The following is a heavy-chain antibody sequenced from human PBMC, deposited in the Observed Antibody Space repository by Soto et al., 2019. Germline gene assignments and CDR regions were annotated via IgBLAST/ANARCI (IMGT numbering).Heavy chain of an antibody. CDR3: ARDQGIAAAGVVPAFDI. J-gene: IGHJ3*02. CDR1: GGTFSSYG. Sequence: ASVKVSCKASGGTFSSYGISWVRQAPGQGLEWMGWISAYNGNTNYAQKLQGRVTMTTDTSTSTAYMELRSLRSDDTAVYYRARDQGIAAAGVVPAFDIWGQGTMVTVSS. V-gene: IGHV1-18*01. CDR2: ISAYNGNT. D-gene: IGHD6-13*01.